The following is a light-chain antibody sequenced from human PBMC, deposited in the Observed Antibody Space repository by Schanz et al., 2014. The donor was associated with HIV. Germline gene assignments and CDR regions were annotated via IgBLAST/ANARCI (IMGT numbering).Light chain of an antibody. V-gene: IGLV6-57*04. CDR1: SGSIGSYF. CDR3: QSYDLANPGV. J-gene: IGLJ3*02. CDR2: KNN. Sequence: NFMLTQPHSVSESPGKTVTISCTRSSGSIGSYFVQWYQQRPGSAPSIVIYKNNQRHSGVPDRFSGSIDSSSNSASLTISGLETEDEADYYCQSYDLANPGVFGGGTKVTVL.